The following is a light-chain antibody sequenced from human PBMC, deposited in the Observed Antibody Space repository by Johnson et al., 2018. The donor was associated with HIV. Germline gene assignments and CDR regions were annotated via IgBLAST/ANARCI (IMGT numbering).Light chain of an antibody. CDR3: GTWDSSLTSYV. V-gene: IGLV1-51*01. J-gene: IGLJ1*01. Sequence: QSVLTQPPSVSAAPGQKVTVSCSGSSSNIENNFVSWYRQVPGTAPKLLIYDNNKRPSGIPGRFSGSKSGPSATLGITGLQTGDEADYYCGTWDSSLTSYVFGAGTKVTVL. CDR1: SSNIENNF. CDR2: DNN.